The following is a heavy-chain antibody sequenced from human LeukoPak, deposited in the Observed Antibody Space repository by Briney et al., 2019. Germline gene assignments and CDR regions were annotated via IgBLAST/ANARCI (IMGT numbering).Heavy chain of an antibody. V-gene: IGHV4-59*01. CDR1: GGSISSYY. CDR2: IYYSGST. J-gene: IGHJ6*03. Sequence: PSETLSLTCTVSGGSISSYYWSWLRQPPGKGLEWIGNIYYSGSTNYNPSLKSRVTISVDTSKNQFSLKLSSVTAADTAVYYCTRGSIAYYYMDVWGKGTTVTISS. CDR3: TRGSIAYYYMDV. D-gene: IGHD3-22*01.